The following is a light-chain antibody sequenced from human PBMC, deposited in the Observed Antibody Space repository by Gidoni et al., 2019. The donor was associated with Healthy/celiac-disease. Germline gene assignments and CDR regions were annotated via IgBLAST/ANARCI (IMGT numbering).Light chain of an antibody. CDR1: QSISSY. CDR2: AAS. Sequence: PSSLSASVGDRVTITCRASQSISSYLNWYQQKPGKAPKLLIYAASSLQSGVPSRFSGSGSGTDFTLTISSLQPEDFATYYCQQSYSTLPRTFGQGTKVEIK. CDR3: QQSYSTLPRT. V-gene: IGKV1-39*01. J-gene: IGKJ1*01.